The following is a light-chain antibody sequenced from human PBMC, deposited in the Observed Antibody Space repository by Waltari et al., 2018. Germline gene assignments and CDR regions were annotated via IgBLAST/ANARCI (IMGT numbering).Light chain of an antibody. CDR3: QSYDHTAIGRV. V-gene: IGLV1-40*01. Sequence: QSLLTQPPSVSGAPGQTVTISCTGSSSNTGAGNAVHWYQQLPEAAPKLLIFHDNNRPSGVPDRFSGSRSGTSASLTIAGLHTDDEAFCYCQSYDHTAIGRVFGGGTKLTVL. CDR1: SSNTGAGNA. J-gene: IGLJ3*02. CDR2: HDN.